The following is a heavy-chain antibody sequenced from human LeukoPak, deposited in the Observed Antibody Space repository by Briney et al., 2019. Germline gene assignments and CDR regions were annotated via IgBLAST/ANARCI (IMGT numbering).Heavy chain of an antibody. Sequence: GRSLRLSCVASGFSFSNYWMYWGRQAPRKGLVWVSRINSDGSYTDYADSAKGRFTISRDNAKDTLYLQMNSLRADDTAVYYCARADNWQSGGAWGQGTLVTVSS. CDR1: GFSFSNYW. CDR2: INSDGSYT. V-gene: IGHV3-74*01. D-gene: IGHD1-1*01. CDR3: ARADNWQSGGA. J-gene: IGHJ5*02.